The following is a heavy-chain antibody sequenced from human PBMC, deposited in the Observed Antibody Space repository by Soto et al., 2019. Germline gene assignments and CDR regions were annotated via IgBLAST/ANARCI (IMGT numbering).Heavy chain of an antibody. V-gene: IGHV4-39*01. Sequence: QLQLQESGPGLVKPSETLSLTCTVSGGSISSSSYYWGWIRQPPGKGLEWIGSIYYSGSTYYNPSLKSRVTISVDTSKNQFSLKLSSVTAADTAVYYCASLLDGYNEYNWFDPWGQGTLVTVSS. CDR1: GGSISSSSYY. J-gene: IGHJ5*02. CDR3: ASLLDGYNEYNWFDP. D-gene: IGHD5-12*01. CDR2: IYYSGST.